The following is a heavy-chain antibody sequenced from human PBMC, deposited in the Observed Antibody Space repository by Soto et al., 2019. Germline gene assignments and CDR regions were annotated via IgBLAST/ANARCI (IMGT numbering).Heavy chain of an antibody. CDR2: TRNKANSYTT. V-gene: IGHV3-72*01. Sequence: EVQLVESGGGLVQPGGSLRLSCAASGFTFSDHYMDWVRQAPGKGLEWVGRTRNKANSYTTEYAASVKGRFTISRDDSKHSLYLQMNSLKTEDTAVYYCARNIAAAGTNWFDPWGQGTLVTVSS. J-gene: IGHJ5*02. CDR1: GFTFSDHY. CDR3: ARNIAAAGTNWFDP. D-gene: IGHD6-13*01.